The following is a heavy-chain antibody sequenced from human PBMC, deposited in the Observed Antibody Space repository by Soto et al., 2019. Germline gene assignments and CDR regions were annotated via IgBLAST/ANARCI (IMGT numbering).Heavy chain of an antibody. CDR1: GGSFSGYY. CDR3: ARGVYYYGMDV. Sequence: SSETLSLTXAVYGGSFSGYYWSWIRQPPGKGLEWIGEINHSGSTNYNPSLKSRVTISVDTSKNQFSLKLSSVTAADTAVYYCARGVYYYGMDVWGQGTTVTVSS. J-gene: IGHJ6*02. CDR2: INHSGST. V-gene: IGHV4-34*01.